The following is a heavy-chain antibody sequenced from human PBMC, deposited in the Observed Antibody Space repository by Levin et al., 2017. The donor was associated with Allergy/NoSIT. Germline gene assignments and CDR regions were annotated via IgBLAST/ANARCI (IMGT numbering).Heavy chain of an antibody. CDR2: ISSSGRTI. CDR3: ARVLGTGYSYGLTDGSQDNKRDYYYYGMDV. D-gene: IGHD5-18*01. Sequence: GGSLRLSCAASGFTFSDYYMSWIRQAPGKGLEWVSYISSSGRTIYYADSVKGRFTISRDNAKNSLYLQMNSLRAEDTAVYYCARVLGTGYSYGLTDGSQDNKRDYYYYGMDVWGQGTTVTVSS. J-gene: IGHJ6*02. V-gene: IGHV3-11*01. CDR1: GFTFSDYY.